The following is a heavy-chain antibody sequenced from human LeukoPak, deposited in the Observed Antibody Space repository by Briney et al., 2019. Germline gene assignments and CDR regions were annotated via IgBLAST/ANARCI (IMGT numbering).Heavy chain of an antibody. J-gene: IGHJ3*02. V-gene: IGHV3-15*01. Sequence: GGSLRLSCAASGFTFSNAWMSWVRQAPGKGLEWVGRIKSKTDGGTTDYAAPVKGRFTISRDDSKNTLYLQMNSLKTEDTAVYYRTTSTDHYYDSSGYSNPDAFDIWGQGTMVTVSS. CDR2: IKSKTDGGTT. CDR3: TTSTDHYYDSSGYSNPDAFDI. D-gene: IGHD3-22*01. CDR1: GFTFSNAW.